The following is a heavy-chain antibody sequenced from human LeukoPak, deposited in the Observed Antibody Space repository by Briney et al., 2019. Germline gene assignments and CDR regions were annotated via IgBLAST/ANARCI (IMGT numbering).Heavy chain of an antibody. D-gene: IGHD4-17*01. J-gene: IGHJ6*02. CDR3: ARDRRDYGDYDNYYYGMDV. Sequence: GGSLRLSCAASGFTVSSNYMSWVRQAPGKGLEWVSVIYSGGSTYYADSVKGRFTISRDNSKSTLYLQMNSLRAEDTAVYYCARDRRDYGDYDNYYYGMDVWGQGTTVTVSS. V-gene: IGHV3-66*01. CDR1: GFTVSSNY. CDR2: IYSGGST.